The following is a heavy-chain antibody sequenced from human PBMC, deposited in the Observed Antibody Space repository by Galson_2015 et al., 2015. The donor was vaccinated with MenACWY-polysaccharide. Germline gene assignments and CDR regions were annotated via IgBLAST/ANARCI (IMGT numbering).Heavy chain of an antibody. CDR2: MNPYSGNT. CDR3: ASAKEDTHDYYFDN. J-gene: IGHJ4*02. CDR1: GSTFTSYD. D-gene: IGHD2-15*01. V-gene: IGHV1-8*01. Sequence: SVKVSCGASGSTFTSYDINWVRQAPGQGLERVGWMNPYSGNTGYTQKFQGRVTMTRDTSISASYLELSSLRSEDTAVYYCASAKEDTHDYYFDNWGQGTLVTVSS.